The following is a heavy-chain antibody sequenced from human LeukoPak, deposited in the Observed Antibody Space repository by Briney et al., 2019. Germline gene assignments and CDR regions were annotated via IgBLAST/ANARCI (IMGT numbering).Heavy chain of an antibody. Sequence: GGSLRLTCAASGFTFTNYAMNWVRQAPGKGLEWVSYISSSGTTIYYANSVKGRFTISRDNVKNSLYLQMNSLRAEDTAAYYCPRVYSDILSMDVWGKGTTVTISS. D-gene: IGHD3-9*01. CDR1: GFTFTNYA. J-gene: IGHJ6*03. V-gene: IGHV3-48*03. CDR2: ISSSGTTI. CDR3: PRVYSDILSMDV.